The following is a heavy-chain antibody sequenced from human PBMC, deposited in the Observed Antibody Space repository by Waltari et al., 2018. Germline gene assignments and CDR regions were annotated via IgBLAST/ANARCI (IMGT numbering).Heavy chain of an antibody. V-gene: IGHV4-39*01. J-gene: IGHJ3*01. CDR3: ATYIGASVGTAAFDV. D-gene: IGHD5-12*01. CDR2: MSYTGAT. CDR1: GVSITSHRPY. Sequence: QLQLQESGPGLVKPSETLSLTCSVSGVSITSHRPYWGWIRQPPGQGLEWIGTMSYTGATYSSPSLQSRVTISRDTSKNQLSLTLGSVTAADTAVYYCATYIGASVGTAAFDVWGQGTMVTVSS.